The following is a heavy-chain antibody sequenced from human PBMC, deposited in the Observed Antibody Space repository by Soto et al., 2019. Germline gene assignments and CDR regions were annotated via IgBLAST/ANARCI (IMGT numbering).Heavy chain of an antibody. CDR2: IIPIFGTV. CDR3: ARDSDDSGYEDFAFDI. CDR1: GCTFSRHA. Sequence: SVKVSCKASGCTFSRHAISWVRQAPGHGLEWMGGIIPIFGTVNYAQKFQGRVTITADESTSTAYMELSSLRSEDMAVYYCARDSDDSGYEDFAFDIWGQGTMVTVSS. D-gene: IGHD5-12*01. J-gene: IGHJ3*02. V-gene: IGHV1-69*13.